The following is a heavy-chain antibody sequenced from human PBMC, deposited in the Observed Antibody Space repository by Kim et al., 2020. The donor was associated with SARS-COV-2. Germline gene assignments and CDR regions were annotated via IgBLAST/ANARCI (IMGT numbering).Heavy chain of an antibody. CDR3: ARDPAYGDYNYFDY. V-gene: IGHV3-48*01. D-gene: IGHD4-17*01. Sequence: GSLRLSCAGSGFTFSAYSINWVRQAPGKGLEWIAYISGSGNVIYYANSVRGRFTISRDNGKDSVSLQMNTLRVEDTAVYYCARDPAYGDYNYFDYWGQG. CDR2: ISGSGNVI. CDR1: GFTFSAYS. J-gene: IGHJ4*02.